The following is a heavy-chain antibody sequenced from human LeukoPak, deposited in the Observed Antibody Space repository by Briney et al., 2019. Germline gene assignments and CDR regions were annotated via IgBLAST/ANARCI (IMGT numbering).Heavy chain of an antibody. Sequence: SQTLSLTCAISVDSVSDSPAVWNWIRQSPSRGLELLGSAYYRSKWYIDYAVSVKGRITITPYTSKNQFSLQLNSVTAEDTAVYYCARGAVRGGTNFDYWGQGTLVTVSS. J-gene: IGHJ4*02. D-gene: IGHD3-10*01. CDR1: VDSVSDSPAV. CDR3: ARGAVRGGTNFDY. CDR2: AYYRSKWYI. V-gene: IGHV6-1*01.